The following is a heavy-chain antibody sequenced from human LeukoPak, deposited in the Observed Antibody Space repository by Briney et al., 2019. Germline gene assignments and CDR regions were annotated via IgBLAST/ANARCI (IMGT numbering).Heavy chain of an antibody. D-gene: IGHD3-10*01. CDR1: GGSFSGYY. V-gene: IGHV4-34*01. CDR3: AREVLVTMVRGVIVWFDP. CDR2: INHSGST. J-gene: IGHJ5*02. Sequence: PSETLSLTCAVYGGSFSGYYWSWIRQPPGKGLEWIGEINHSGSTNYNPSLKSRVTISVDTSKNQFSLKLSSVTAADTAVYYCAREVLVTMVRGVIVWFDPWGQGTLVTVSS.